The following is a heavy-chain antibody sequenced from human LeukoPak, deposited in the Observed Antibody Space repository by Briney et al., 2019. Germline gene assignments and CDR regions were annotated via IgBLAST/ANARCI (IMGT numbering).Heavy chain of an antibody. V-gene: IGHV1-18*01. CDR2: ISAYNGNT. CDR1: GYTFTSYG. CDR3: ARDLKTCSGGSCPNWFDP. Sequence: ASVKVSCKASGYTFTSYGTSWVRQAPGQGLEWMGWISAYNGNTNYAQKLQGRVTMTTDTSTSTAYMELRSLRSDDTAVYYCARDLKTCSGGSCPNWFDPWGQGTLVTVSS. D-gene: IGHD2-15*01. J-gene: IGHJ5*02.